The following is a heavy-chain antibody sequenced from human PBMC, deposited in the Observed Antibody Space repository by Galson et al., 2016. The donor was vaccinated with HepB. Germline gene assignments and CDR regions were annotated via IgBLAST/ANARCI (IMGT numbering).Heavy chain of an antibody. D-gene: IGHD6-19*01. CDR1: GYTFTTYI. J-gene: IGHJ4*02. CDR3: ARDLTDNSGLYSGGFFDY. Sequence: SVKVSCKASGYTFTTYIISWVRRAPGQGLEWMGWISDYNGNTKYAQKLQGRVTMTTDTSTSTAYMELRSLRSDDTAVYFCARDLTDNSGLYSGGFFDYWGQGTLVTVSS. CDR2: ISDYNGNT. V-gene: IGHV1-18*01.